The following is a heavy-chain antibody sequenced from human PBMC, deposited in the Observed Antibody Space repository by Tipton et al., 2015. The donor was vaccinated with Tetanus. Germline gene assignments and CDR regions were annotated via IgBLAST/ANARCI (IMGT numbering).Heavy chain of an antibody. CDR1: GGLITTGGYS. V-gene: IGHV4-61*08. CDR3: AGVTAQRTELYFDH. CDR2: VYYTGST. J-gene: IGHJ4*02. Sequence: TLSLTCNVSGGLITTGGYSWGWIRQPPGQGLEWIGYVYYTGSTNHNPSLKSRVTISMDRSKNQISLQLTSVTAADTAVYFCAGVTAQRTELYFDHWGQGTLVTVSS. D-gene: IGHD6-13*01.